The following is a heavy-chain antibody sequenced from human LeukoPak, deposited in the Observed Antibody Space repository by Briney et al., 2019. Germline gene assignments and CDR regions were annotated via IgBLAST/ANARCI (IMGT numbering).Heavy chain of an antibody. J-gene: IGHJ4*02. CDR2: ITTYNGNT. CDR3: ARAQGWNYGAFDY. CDR1: GYTFTDYY. D-gene: IGHD1-7*01. V-gene: IGHV1-18*04. Sequence: ASMKVSCKASGYTFTDYYIHWVRQAPGQGLEWLGWITTYNGNTIYAQKLQGRVTMTTDTSTSTAYMELRSLRSDDTAMYYCARAQGWNYGAFDYWGQGTLVTVSS.